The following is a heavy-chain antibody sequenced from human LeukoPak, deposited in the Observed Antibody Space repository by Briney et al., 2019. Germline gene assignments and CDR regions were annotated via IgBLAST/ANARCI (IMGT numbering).Heavy chain of an antibody. D-gene: IGHD2-2*01. CDR3: ARDLWDIVVVPAAEI. J-gene: IGHJ3*02. V-gene: IGHV1-69*01. CDR2: IIPIFGTA. CDR1: GGTFSSYA. Sequence: ASVKVSCKASGGTFSSYAISWVRQAPGQGLEWMGGIIPIFGTANYAQKFQGRVTITADESTSTAYMELSSLRSEDTAVYYCARDLWDIVVVPAAEIWGQGTMVTVSS.